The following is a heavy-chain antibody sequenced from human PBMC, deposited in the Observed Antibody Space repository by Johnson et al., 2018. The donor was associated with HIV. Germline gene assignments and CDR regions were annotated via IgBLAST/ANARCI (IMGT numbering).Heavy chain of an antibody. CDR3: ARDLGSGYNDAFDI. CDR2: IRSDGSNK. CDR1: GFTFDDYG. V-gene: IGHV3-30*02. J-gene: IGHJ3*02. Sequence: QVQLVESGGGVVRPGGSLRLSCAASGFTFDDYGMSWVRQAPGKGLEGVAFIRSDGSNKYYGDSVKGRFTISRDNSKNTLYLQMNSLRAEDTALYYCARDLGSGYNDAFDIWGQGTMVTISS. D-gene: IGHD3-22*01.